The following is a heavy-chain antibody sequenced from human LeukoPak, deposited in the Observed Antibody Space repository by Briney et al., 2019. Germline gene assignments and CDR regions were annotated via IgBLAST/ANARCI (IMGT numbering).Heavy chain of an antibody. CDR1: GFTFSSYE. Sequence: PGGSLRLSCAASGFTFSSYEMNWVRQAPGKGLEWVSYISSSDTTIYYADSVKGRFTISRDNSQNTLYLQMSSLRAEDTAVYYCARRGAVTFDFWGQGTLVTVSS. D-gene: IGHD2-15*01. CDR2: ISSSDTTI. J-gene: IGHJ4*02. V-gene: IGHV3-48*03. CDR3: ARRGAVTFDF.